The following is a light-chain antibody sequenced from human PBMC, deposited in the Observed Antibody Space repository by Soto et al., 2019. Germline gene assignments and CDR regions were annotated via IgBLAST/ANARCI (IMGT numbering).Light chain of an antibody. CDR3: AALDDILKGHV. CDR2: RND. V-gene: IGLV1-44*01. Sequence: QSVLTQPPSASGTPGQRVSISCSGSNSNSGKTTVSWFQKLPGTAPKLLISRNDQRPSGVPDRFSGSKSGTSGSLAISGLHFEDEAEYYCAALDDILKGHVFGSGTKVTVL. CDR1: NSNSGKTT. J-gene: IGLJ1*01.